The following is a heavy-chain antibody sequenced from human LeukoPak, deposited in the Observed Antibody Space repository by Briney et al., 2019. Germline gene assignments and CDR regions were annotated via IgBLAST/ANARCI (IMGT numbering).Heavy chain of an antibody. CDR1: GGTFSSYA. CDR3: ARVGGGYSGYDPKRYYYYYYMDV. CDR2: IIPIFGTA. J-gene: IGHJ6*03. V-gene: IGHV1-69*05. D-gene: IGHD5-12*01. Sequence: SVKVSCKASGGTFSSYAISWVRQAPGQGFEWMGGIIPIFGTANYAQKFQGRVTITTDESTSTAYMGLSSLKSEDTAVYSCARVGGGYSGYDPKRYYYYYYMDVWGKGTTVTVSS.